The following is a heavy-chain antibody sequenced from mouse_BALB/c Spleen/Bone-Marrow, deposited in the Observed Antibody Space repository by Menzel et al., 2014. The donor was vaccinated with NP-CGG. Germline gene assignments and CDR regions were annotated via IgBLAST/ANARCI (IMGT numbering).Heavy chain of an antibody. CDR2: ISSGGSNT. CDR3: ARQRGYAYAMDY. J-gene: IGHJ4*01. CDR1: GFAFIGYD. D-gene: IGHD2-2*01. Sequence: EVKLMESGGGLVKPGGSLKLSCAASGFAFIGYDMSWVRQTPEKRLEWVAYISSGGSNTYYPDTVKGRFTISRDNAKNTLYLQMNSLKSEDTAMYYCARQRGYAYAMDYWGQGTSVTVSS. V-gene: IGHV5-12-1*01.